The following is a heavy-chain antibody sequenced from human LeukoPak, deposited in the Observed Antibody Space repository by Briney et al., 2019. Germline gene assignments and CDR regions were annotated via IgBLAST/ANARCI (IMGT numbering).Heavy chain of an antibody. CDR1: RFTLRNYA. CDR3: AGDPNGDYVGAFDF. Sequence: GGSLRLSCAASRFTLRNYAMTWVRQAPGKGLEWVSSINGDGYAWYADSVKGRFTISRDNSKNTLYLQMNSLRAEDTAVYYCAGDPNGDYVGAFDFWGQGTMVTVSS. CDR2: INGDGYA. V-gene: IGHV3-23*01. D-gene: IGHD4-17*01. J-gene: IGHJ3*01.